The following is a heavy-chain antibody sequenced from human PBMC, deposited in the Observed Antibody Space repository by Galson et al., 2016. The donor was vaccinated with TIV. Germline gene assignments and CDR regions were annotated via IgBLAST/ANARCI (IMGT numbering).Heavy chain of an antibody. CDR3: ARGGYSSRWYGDAFDI. CDR1: GGCLSTYT. V-gene: IGHV1-69*02. D-gene: IGHD6-13*01. Sequence: SVKVSCKASGGCLSTYTISWVRQAPGQGLEWMGRIILVVGLANYAQKFQGRLTMTRNTSISTAYIELTSLRSEDTAVYYCARGGYSSRWYGDAFDIWGQGTMVTVSS. J-gene: IGHJ3*02. CDR2: IILVVGLA.